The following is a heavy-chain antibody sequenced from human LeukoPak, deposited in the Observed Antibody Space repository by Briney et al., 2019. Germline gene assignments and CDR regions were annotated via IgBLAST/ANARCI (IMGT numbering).Heavy chain of an antibody. V-gene: IGHV3-21*01. D-gene: IGHD3-22*01. J-gene: IGHJ4*02. CDR1: GFTFSSYS. Sequence: PGGSLRLSCAASGFTFSSYSTNWVRQAPGKGLEWVSSISSSSSYIYYADSVKGRFTISRDNAKNSLYLQMNSLRAEDTAVYYCARFGSGYYQFAYWGKGTLDTVSS. CDR3: ARFGSGYYQFAY. CDR2: ISSSSSYI.